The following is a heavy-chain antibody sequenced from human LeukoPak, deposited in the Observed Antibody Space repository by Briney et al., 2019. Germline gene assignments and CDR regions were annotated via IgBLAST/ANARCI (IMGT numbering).Heavy chain of an antibody. V-gene: IGHV4-59*12. CDR3: ARDRGYSYGGDFDY. CDR2: IYYSGST. J-gene: IGHJ4*02. Sequence: PSETLSLTCTVSGGSISSYYWSWIRQPPGKGLEWIGYIYYSGSTNYNPSLKSRVTISVDTSKNQFSLKLSSVTAADTAVYYCARDRGYSYGGDFDYWGQGTLVTVSS. CDR1: GGSISSYY. D-gene: IGHD5-18*01.